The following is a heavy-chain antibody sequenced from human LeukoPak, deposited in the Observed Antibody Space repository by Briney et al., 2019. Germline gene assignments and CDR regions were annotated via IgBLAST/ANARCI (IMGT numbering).Heavy chain of an antibody. V-gene: IGHV4-39*07. CDR3: ARVGRASSSSWYGVKNFDY. D-gene: IGHD6-13*01. CDR2: IYYSGST. CDR1: GGSISRNSYY. Sequence: PSETLSLTCAVSGGSISRNSYYWGWIRQPPGKGLEWIGSIYYSGSTYYNPSLKSRVTISVDTSKNQFSLKLSSVTAADTAVYYCARVGRASSSSWYGVKNFDYWGQGTLVTVSS. J-gene: IGHJ4*02.